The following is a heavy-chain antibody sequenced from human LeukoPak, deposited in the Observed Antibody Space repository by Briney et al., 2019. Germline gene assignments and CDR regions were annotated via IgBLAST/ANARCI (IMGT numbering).Heavy chain of an antibody. CDR1: GYTFTNYG. V-gene: IGHV1-18*01. CDR2: ISTYNGNT. CDR3: ARAGATGMDV. D-gene: IGHD1-26*01. Sequence: ASVKVSCKASGYTFTNYGFSWVRQAPGQGLEWMGWISTYNGNTNYAQKLRNRVTMTTDTSTSTAYLELRSLRSDDTAMYYCARAGATGMDVWGQGTTVTVSS. J-gene: IGHJ6*02.